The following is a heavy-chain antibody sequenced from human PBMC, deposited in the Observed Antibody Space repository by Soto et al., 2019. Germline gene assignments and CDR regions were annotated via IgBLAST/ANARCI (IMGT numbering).Heavy chain of an antibody. V-gene: IGHV1-18*04. CDR2: ISTYNDNT. D-gene: IGHD4-17*01. CDR1: GYTFTGYY. J-gene: IGHJ4*02. Sequence: ASVKVSYKASGYTFTGYYMHWVRQAPGQGLEWMGWISTYNDNTNYARKFQGRVTMTTDTSTSTAYLELRSLRSDDAAVYYCARDGPSDDYGDHFDYWGQGTLVTVSS. CDR3: ARDGPSDDYGDHFDY.